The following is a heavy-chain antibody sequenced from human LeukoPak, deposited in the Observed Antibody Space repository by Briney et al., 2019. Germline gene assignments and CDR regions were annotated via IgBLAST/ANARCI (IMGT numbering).Heavy chain of an antibody. CDR2: ISYDGSNK. Sequence: GRSLRLSCAASGFTFSSYAMHWVRQAPGKGLEWVAVISYDGSNKYYADSVKGRFTISRDNSKNTLYLQMNSLRAEDTAVYYCARDQGTGYSSGAAYYYYGMDVWGQGTTVTVSS. V-gene: IGHV3-30*04. J-gene: IGHJ6*02. D-gene: IGHD6-19*01. CDR3: ARDQGTGYSSGAAYYYYGMDV. CDR1: GFTFSSYA.